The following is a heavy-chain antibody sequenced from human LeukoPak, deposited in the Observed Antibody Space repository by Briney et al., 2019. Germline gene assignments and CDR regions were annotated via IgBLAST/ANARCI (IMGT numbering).Heavy chain of an antibody. J-gene: IGHJ6*03. CDR3: ARDLAGFEEPRYYYYMDV. V-gene: IGHV3-66*02. Sequence: GGSLRLSCVASGFTVNRNVMSWVRQAPGKGLEWVSLIYSDDRAFYADSVKGRFTISRNKSKNTLFLQMSSLKPEDTAICYCARDLAGFEEPRYYYYMDVWGKGTTVTVSS. D-gene: IGHD1-14*01. CDR1: GFTVNRNV. CDR2: IYSDDRA.